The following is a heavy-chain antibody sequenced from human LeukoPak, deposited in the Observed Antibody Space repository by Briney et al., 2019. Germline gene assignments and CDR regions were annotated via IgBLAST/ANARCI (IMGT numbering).Heavy chain of an antibody. Sequence: GGPLRLSCTAPGFTFGDYAMSWVRQAPGKGLGGVGFIRSKAYGGTTEYAASVKGRFTISRNDSKSITYLQMNSLKTEDTAVYYCTRGVAVAGHPQDYWGQGTLVTVSS. D-gene: IGHD6-19*01. CDR2: IRSKAYGGTT. J-gene: IGHJ4*02. CDR3: TRGVAVAGHPQDY. V-gene: IGHV3-49*04. CDR1: GFTFGDYA.